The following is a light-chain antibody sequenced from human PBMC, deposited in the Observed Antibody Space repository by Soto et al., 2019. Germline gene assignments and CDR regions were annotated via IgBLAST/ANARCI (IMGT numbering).Light chain of an antibody. J-gene: IGLJ2*01. Sequence: QSALTQPACVSGSPGQSITISCTGTSSDVGGYNYVSWYQQHPGKAPKLMIYEVSNRPSGVSNRFSGSKSGNTASLTISGLQAEDDADYYCSSYTSSSTVVFGGGTKLTVL. CDR3: SSYTSSSTVV. CDR1: SSDVGGYNY. CDR2: EVS. V-gene: IGLV2-14*01.